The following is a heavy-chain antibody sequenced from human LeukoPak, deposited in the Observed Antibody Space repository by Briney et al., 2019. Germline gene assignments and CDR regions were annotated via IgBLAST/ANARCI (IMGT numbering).Heavy chain of an antibody. CDR2: ISSSSSYI. V-gene: IGHV3-21*01. Sequence: GGSLRLSCAASGFTFDDYTMHWVRQAPGKGLEWVSSISSSSSYIYYADSVKGRFTISRDNAKNSLYLQMNSLRAEDTAVYYCARASSSWDRFDYWGQGTLVTVSS. D-gene: IGHD6-13*01. J-gene: IGHJ4*02. CDR1: GFTFDDYT. CDR3: ARASSSWDRFDY.